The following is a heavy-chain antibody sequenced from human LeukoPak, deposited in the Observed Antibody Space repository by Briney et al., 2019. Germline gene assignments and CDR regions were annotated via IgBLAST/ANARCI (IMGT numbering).Heavy chain of an antibody. Sequence: GGSLRLSCAASGFTFSSYAMSWVRQAPGKGLEWVANIKPDGSEKYYVDSVKGRFTISRDNAKNSLYLQMNSLRAEDTAIYYCTRDFGSIVVVTAIVDWGQGTLVTVSS. CDR2: IKPDGSEK. CDR1: GFTFSSYA. V-gene: IGHV3-7*01. CDR3: TRDFGSIVVVTAIVD. J-gene: IGHJ4*02. D-gene: IGHD2-21*02.